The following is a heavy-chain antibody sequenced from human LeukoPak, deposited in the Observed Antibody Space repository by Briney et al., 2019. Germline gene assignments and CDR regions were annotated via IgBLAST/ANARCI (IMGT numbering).Heavy chain of an antibody. CDR3: AKPYYYDSSGQYYFDY. V-gene: IGHV3-9*03. Sequence: GGSLRLSCAASGFTFDDYAMHWVRQAPGKGLEWVSGISWNSGSIGYADSVKGRFTISRDNAKNSLYLQMNSLRAEDMALYYCAKPYYYDSSGQYYFDYWGQGTLVTVSS. CDR2: ISWNSGSI. D-gene: IGHD3-22*01. CDR1: GFTFDDYA. J-gene: IGHJ4*02.